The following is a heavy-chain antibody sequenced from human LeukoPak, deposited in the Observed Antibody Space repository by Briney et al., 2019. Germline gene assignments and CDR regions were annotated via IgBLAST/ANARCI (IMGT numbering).Heavy chain of an antibody. J-gene: IGHJ4*02. CDR2: ISYDGSNK. Sequence: GGALRLSCAASGLTFLSYGMHGVRQAPGRGLERVAGISYDGSNKYYADSVRGRVTVSRDNSKNTLYLQMSNLRAEDTSVYYCAKDFEFWGQGTLLTVSS. CDR3: AKDFEF. CDR1: GLTFLSYG. V-gene: IGHV3-30*18.